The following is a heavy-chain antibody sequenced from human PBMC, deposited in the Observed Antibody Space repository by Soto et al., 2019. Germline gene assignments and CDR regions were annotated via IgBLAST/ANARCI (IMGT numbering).Heavy chain of an antibody. CDR1: GFTFSSYG. CDR2: IWYDGSNK. V-gene: IGHV3-33*01. Sequence: GGSLRLSCAASGFTFSSYGMHWVRQAPGKGLEWVAVIWYDGSNKYYADSVKGRFTISRDNSKNTLYLQMNSLRAEDTAVYYCARDDCTNGVCYNNFVYWGQGTLVTVSS. J-gene: IGHJ4*02. D-gene: IGHD2-8*01. CDR3: ARDDCTNGVCYNNFVY.